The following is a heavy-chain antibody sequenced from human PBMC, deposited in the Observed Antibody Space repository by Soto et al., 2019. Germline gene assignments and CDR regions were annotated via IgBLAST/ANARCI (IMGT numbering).Heavy chain of an antibody. CDR2: ITSSGGST. V-gene: IGHV3-23*01. J-gene: IGHJ4*02. CDR1: AFTLNTYA. Sequence: PGGSLRLSCAASAFTLNTYAMSWARQASGKGLEWVSTITSSGGSTYYADSVKGRFTISRDNSKNTLYLQMRGLRTEDTALYYCASGGPREGYRDLDYWGQGTQVTVSS. CDR3: ASGGPREGYRDLDY. D-gene: IGHD3-16*01.